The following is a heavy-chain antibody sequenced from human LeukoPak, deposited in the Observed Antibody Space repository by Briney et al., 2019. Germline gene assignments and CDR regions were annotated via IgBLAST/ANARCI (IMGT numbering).Heavy chain of an antibody. CDR1: GGSISSGGYY. J-gene: IGHJ4*02. CDR2: IYYSGST. CDR3: ARGRSSNYDFWSGYPVVTAHFDY. V-gene: IGHV4-31*03. D-gene: IGHD3-3*01. Sequence: SGTLSLTCTVSGGSISSGGYYWSWIRQHPGKGLEWIGYIYYSGSTYYNPSLKSRVTISVDTSKNQFSLKLSSVTAADTAVYYCARGRSSNYDFWSGYPVVTAHFDYWGQGTLVTVSS.